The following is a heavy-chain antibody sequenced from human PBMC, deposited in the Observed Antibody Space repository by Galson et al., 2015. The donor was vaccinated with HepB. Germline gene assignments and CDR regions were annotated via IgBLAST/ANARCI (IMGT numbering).Heavy chain of an antibody. D-gene: IGHD2-2*01. Sequence: SLRLSCAASAFTFNNYAMHWVRQAPGKGLEWLALISFDGSNGYYADSVKGRFTISRDNSKNTLYLQMNRLRPEDTAVYYCARDLVAHLWLSDDEVDEVYYFYYGMDVWGQGTTVTVSS. CDR3: ARDLVAHLWLSDDEVDEVYYFYYGMDV. CDR1: AFTFNNYA. CDR2: ISFDGSNG. V-gene: IGHV3-30-3*01. J-gene: IGHJ6*02.